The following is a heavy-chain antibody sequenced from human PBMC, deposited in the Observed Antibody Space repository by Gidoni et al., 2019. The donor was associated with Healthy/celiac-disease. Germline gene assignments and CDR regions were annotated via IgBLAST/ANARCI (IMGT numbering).Heavy chain of an antibody. CDR3: ARGQLGKVGY. Sequence: QVQLQQWGAGLLKPSATLSLTCAVYGGSFSGYYWSWIRQPPGKGLEWIGEINHSGSTNYNPSLKSRVTISVDTSKNQFSLKLSSVTAADTAVYYCARGQLGKVGYWGQGTLVTVSS. CDR2: INHSGST. V-gene: IGHV4-34*01. D-gene: IGHD7-27*01. J-gene: IGHJ4*02. CDR1: GGSFSGYY.